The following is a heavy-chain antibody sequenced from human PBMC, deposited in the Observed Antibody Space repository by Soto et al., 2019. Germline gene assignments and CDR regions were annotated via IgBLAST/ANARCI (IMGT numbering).Heavy chain of an antibody. Sequence: SETLSLTCTVSGGSISSYYWSWIRQPPGKGLEWIGYIYYSGSTNYNPSLKSRVTISVDTSKNQFSLKLSSVTAADTAVYYCARHRGISSGWPIDYWGQGTLVTVS. D-gene: IGHD6-19*01. CDR2: IYYSGST. CDR3: ARHRGISSGWPIDY. J-gene: IGHJ4*02. CDR1: GGSISSYY. V-gene: IGHV4-59*08.